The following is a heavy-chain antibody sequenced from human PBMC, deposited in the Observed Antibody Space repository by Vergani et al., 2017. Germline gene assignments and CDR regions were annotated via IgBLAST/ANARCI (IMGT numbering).Heavy chain of an antibody. CDR1: GGSISSSSYY. J-gene: IGHJ4*02. V-gene: IGHV4-61*05. D-gene: IGHD3-3*01. CDR3: ASGYDFWSGYTY. Sequence: QLQLQESGPGLVKPSETLSLTCTVSGGSISSSSYYWGWIRQPPGKGLEWIGYIYYSGSTNYNPSLKSRVTISVDTSKNQFSLKLSSVTAADTAVYYCASGYDFWSGYTYWGQGTLVTVSS. CDR2: IYYSGST.